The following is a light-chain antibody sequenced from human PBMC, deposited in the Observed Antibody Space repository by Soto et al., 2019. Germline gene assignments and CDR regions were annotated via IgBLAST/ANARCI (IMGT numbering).Light chain of an antibody. CDR1: TSNIGAGFD. J-gene: IGLJ2*01. Sequence: QSVLTQPPSVSGAPGQRVTISRTGSTSNIGAGFDVHWYQHLPGTAPKLLIYGNTNRPSGVPDRFSGSKSGTSASLAITGLQAEDEADYYCQSYDSSLSGPVFGGGTKLTVL. V-gene: IGLV1-40*01. CDR2: GNT. CDR3: QSYDSSLSGPV.